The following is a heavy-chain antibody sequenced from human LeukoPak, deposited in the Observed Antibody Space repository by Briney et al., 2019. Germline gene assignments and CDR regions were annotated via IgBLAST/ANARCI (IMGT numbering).Heavy chain of an antibody. CDR3: ASETVVAATPYFDY. V-gene: IGHV3-21*01. D-gene: IGHD2-15*01. CDR1: GFTVSSYS. Sequence: GGSLRLSCAASGFTVSSYSMDWVRQAPGKGLEWVSSISSSSSYIYYADSVKGRFTISRDNAKNSLYLQMNSLRAEDTAVYYCASETVVAATPYFDYWGQGTLVTVSS. J-gene: IGHJ4*02. CDR2: ISSSSSYI.